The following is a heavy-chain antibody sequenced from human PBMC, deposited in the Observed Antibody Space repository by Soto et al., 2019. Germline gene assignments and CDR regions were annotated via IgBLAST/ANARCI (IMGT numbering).Heavy chain of an antibody. CDR1: GYAFSTAY. CDR3: ARDRGAFNAFDF. Sequence: GASVKVSCKASGYAFSTAYIHWVRQAPGQGLEWMGFINPRVAGTAYAQTFQGRVAMTRDTSSNTVYLELSRLRFDDTATYYCARDRGAFNAFDFWGPGTVVTVSS. CDR2: INPRVAGT. J-gene: IGHJ4*02. D-gene: IGHD2-15*01. V-gene: IGHV1-46*01.